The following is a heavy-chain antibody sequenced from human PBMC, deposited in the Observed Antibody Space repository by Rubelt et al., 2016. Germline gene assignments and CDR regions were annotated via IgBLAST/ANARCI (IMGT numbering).Heavy chain of an antibody. D-gene: IGHD3-22*01. J-gene: IGHJ1*01. CDR3: ARDIAVVIVAPCVN. CDR2: IRASGGST. CDR1: GFTFSSFA. V-gene: IGHV3-23*01. Sequence: EVQLLESGGGLVQPGGPLRLSCAASGFTFSSFAMTWVRQAPGKGLEWVSTIRASGGSTYYADSVNTLYLQTNSLRTEDTAVYFCARDIAVVIVAPCVNWGQLSLVTVSS.